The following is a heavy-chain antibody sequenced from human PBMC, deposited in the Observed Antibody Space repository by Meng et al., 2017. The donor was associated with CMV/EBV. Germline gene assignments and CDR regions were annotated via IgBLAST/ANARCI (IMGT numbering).Heavy chain of an antibody. CDR1: GYTFTGYY. V-gene: IGHV1-2*02. D-gene: IGHD6-6*01. Sequence: ASVKVSCKASGYTFTGYYMHWVRQAPGQGLEWMGWINPNSGGTNYAQKFQGRVTMTRDTSISTAYMGLSRLRSDDTAVYYCARLGDSSSPEGSFDYWGQGTLVTVSS. CDR2: INPNSGGT. CDR3: ARLGDSSSPEGSFDY. J-gene: IGHJ4*02.